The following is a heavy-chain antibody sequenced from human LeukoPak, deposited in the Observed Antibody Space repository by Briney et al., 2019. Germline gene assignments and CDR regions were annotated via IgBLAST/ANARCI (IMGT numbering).Heavy chain of an antibody. CDR1: GYPFSNYD. J-gene: IGHJ5*02. V-gene: IGHV1-8*03. D-gene: IGHD4-11*01. CDR2: MNPNSGNT. Sequence: ASVKVSCKASGYPFSNYDINWVRQATGQGLEWMGWMNPNSGNTDYAQKFQGRVTITRNTSISTAYMELSGLRSEDTAVYYCARGRATVTTHRVDPWGQGTLVTVSS. CDR3: ARGRATVTTHRVDP.